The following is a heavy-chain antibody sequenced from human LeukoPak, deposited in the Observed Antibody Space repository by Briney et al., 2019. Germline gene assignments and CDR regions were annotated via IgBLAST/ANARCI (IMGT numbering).Heavy chain of an antibody. CDR1: GGSISSYY. CDR3: ARCEGFANWFDP. V-gene: IGHV4-4*09. J-gene: IGHJ5*02. Sequence: SETLSLTCTVSGGSISSYYWSWIRQPPGKGLEWIGYIYTSGSTNYNPSLKSRVTISVDTSKNKFSLKLSSVTAADTAVYYCARCEGFANWFDPWGQGTLVTVSS. CDR2: IYTSGST.